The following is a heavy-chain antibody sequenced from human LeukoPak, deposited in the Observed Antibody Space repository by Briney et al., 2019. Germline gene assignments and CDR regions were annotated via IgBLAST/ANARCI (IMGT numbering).Heavy chain of an antibody. CDR2: IYTSGST. Sequence: SETLSLTCTVSGDSFSRNTYSWGWIRQPPGKGLEWIGRIYTSGSTNYNPSLKSRVTMSVDTSKNQFSLKLSSVTAADTAVYYCARVGNGDYVYDYWGQGTLVTVSS. D-gene: IGHD4-17*01. V-gene: IGHV4-39*07. J-gene: IGHJ4*02. CDR1: GDSFSRNTYS. CDR3: ARVGNGDYVYDY.